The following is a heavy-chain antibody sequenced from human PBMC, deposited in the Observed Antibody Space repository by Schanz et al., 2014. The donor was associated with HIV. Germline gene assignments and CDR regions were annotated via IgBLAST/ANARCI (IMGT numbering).Heavy chain of an antibody. CDR3: ARVLGMAAANTYWWYFDL. V-gene: IGHV1-69*06. D-gene: IGHD1-26*01. CDR1: GGHFASSG. Sequence: QVELVQSGPEVKKPGSSVTVSCKASGGHFASSGVSWVRQAPGQRLEWMGGIIPLLGTTHYAQKFRGRVTITADKSTTAYMQLNSLRSDDTAVYYCARVLGMAAANTYWWYFDLWGRGTLVTVSS. CDR2: IIPLLGTT. J-gene: IGHJ2*01.